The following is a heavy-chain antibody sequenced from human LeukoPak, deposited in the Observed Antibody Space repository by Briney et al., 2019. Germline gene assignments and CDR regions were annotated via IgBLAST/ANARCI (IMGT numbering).Heavy chain of an antibody. D-gene: IGHD3-22*01. CDR2: IYSGGST. Sequence: PGGSLRLSCAASGFTVSSNYMSWVRQAPGKGLEWVSVIYSGGSTYYADSVKGRFTISRDNSKNTLYLQMNSLRAEDTAVYYCARYYDSSGYYFDYWGQGTLVTVSS. V-gene: IGHV3-66*01. CDR3: ARYYDSSGYYFDY. J-gene: IGHJ4*02. CDR1: GFTVSSNY.